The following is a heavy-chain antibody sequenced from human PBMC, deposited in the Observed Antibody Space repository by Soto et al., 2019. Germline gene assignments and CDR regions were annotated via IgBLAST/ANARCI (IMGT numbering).Heavy chain of an antibody. V-gene: IGHV3-43D*04. CDR3: AKGPTLWELPGY. J-gene: IGHJ4*02. D-gene: IGHD1-26*01. CDR2: ISWDGGST. Sequence: LRLSCAASGFTFDDYAMHWVRQAPGKGLEWVSLISWDGGSTYYADSVKGRFTISRDNSKNSLYLQMNSLRAEDTALYYCAKGPTLWELPGYWGQGTLVTVSS. CDR1: GFTFDDYA.